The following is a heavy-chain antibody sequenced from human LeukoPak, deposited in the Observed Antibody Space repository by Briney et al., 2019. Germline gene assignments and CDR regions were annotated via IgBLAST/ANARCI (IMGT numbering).Heavy chain of an antibody. CDR3: ARTLGYCTNGVCYDFDY. CDR1: GGSISSYY. V-gene: IGHV4-59*05. CDR2: IYYSGST. J-gene: IGHJ4*02. Sequence: PSETLSLTCTVSGGSISSYYWSWIRQPPGKGLEWIGSIYYSGSTYYNPSLKSRVTISVDTSKNQFSLKLSSVTAADTAVYYCARTLGYCTNGVCYDFDYWGQGTLVTVSS. D-gene: IGHD2-8*01.